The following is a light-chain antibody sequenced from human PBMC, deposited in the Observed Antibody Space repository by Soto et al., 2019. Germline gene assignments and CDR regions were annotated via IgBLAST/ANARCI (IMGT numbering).Light chain of an antibody. CDR3: CSNAGSHSSC. Sequence: QSVLTQPPSASGSPGQSVTISCTGTSSDVGGYNYVSWYQQHPGKAPRLLIYEVTKRPSGVPDRFSGSKSGNTASLTVSGLQADDEAEYYCCSNAGSHSSCFGTGTKVTVL. V-gene: IGLV2-8*01. J-gene: IGLJ1*01. CDR1: SSDVGGYNY. CDR2: EVT.